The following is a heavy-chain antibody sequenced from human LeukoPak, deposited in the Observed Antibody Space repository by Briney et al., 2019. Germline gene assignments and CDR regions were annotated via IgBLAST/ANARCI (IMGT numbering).Heavy chain of an antibody. CDR3: ARGQRVRETLGGY. J-gene: IGHJ4*02. Sequence: SVKVSCKASGYTFTSYDINWVRQATGQRLEGMGWMNPNSGNTGYAQKFQGRVTITRNTSISTAYMELSSLRSEDTAVYYCARGQRVRETLGGYWGQGTLVTVSS. D-gene: IGHD3-10*01. V-gene: IGHV1-8*03. CDR1: GYTFTSYD. CDR2: MNPNSGNT.